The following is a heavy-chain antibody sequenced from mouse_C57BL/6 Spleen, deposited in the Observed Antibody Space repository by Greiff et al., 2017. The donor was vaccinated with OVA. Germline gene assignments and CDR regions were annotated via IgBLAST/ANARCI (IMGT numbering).Heavy chain of an antibody. D-gene: IGHD4-1*01. CDR2: IHPNSGST. V-gene: IGHV1-64*01. CDR1: GYTFTSYW. J-gene: IGHJ2*01. CDR3: ARERGGTGGYFDY. Sequence: VQLQQPGAELVKPGASVKLSCKASGYTFTSYWMHWGKQRPGQGLGWIGMIHPNSGSTNYNEKFKSKATLTVDKSSSTAYMQLSSLTAEDSAVYYCARERGGTGGYFDYWGQGTTLTVSS.